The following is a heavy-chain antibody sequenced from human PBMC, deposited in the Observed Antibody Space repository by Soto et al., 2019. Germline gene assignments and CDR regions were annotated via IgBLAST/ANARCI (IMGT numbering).Heavy chain of an antibody. D-gene: IGHD2-21*02. CDR1: GYTFTSYA. Sequence: VQLVQSGAEVKKPGASVKVSCKASGYTFTSYAMHWVRQAPGQRLEWMGWINAGNGNTKYSQKFQGRVTITRDTSASTAYMELSSLRSEDTAVYYCATSDGLTYYYYMDVWGKGTTVTVSS. CDR3: ATSDGLTYYYYMDV. V-gene: IGHV1-3*01. J-gene: IGHJ6*03. CDR2: INAGNGNT.